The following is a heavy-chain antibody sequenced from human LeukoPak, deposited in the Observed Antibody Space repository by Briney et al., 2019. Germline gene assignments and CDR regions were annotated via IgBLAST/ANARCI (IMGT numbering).Heavy chain of an antibody. J-gene: IGHJ4*02. CDR2: INPNSGGT. CDR1: GYTFTDYY. V-gene: IGHV1-2*02. Sequence: ASVKVSCKASGYTFTDYYIHWVRQAPGQGLEWMGWINPNSGGTNYAQKFQGGVTMTGDTSISTAYMELSRLSSDDTAVYYCARGASKYCNSISCYFDWGQGTLVTVSS. CDR3: ARGASKYCNSISCYFD. D-gene: IGHD2-2*01.